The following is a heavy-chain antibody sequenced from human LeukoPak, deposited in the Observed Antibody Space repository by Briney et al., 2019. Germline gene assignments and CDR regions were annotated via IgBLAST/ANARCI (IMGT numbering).Heavy chain of an antibody. Sequence: GGSLRLSCAASGFTFSSYWMSWVRQTPGKGLEWVANINRDETEKYYMDSVKGRFTISRDNAKDSLYLEMSSLRAEDSAVYYCARESCSSTGCYYYMDVWGKGTTVTVSS. CDR2: INRDETEK. CDR3: ARESCSSTGCYYYMDV. CDR1: GFTFSSYW. V-gene: IGHV3-7*01. J-gene: IGHJ6*03. D-gene: IGHD2-2*01.